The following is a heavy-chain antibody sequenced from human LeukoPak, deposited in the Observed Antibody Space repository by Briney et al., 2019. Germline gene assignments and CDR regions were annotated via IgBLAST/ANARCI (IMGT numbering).Heavy chain of an antibody. CDR3: ARSTAGLDY. CDR1: GFTFSSYW. J-gene: IGHJ4*02. Sequence: GGSLRLSCAAAGFTFSSYWMSWVRQAPGKGLEWVANIKPDGSEKYYVDSVKGRFTISRDNAKNSLYLQMNSLRPEDTALYYCARSTAGLDYWGQGTLVTVSS. CDR2: IKPDGSEK. D-gene: IGHD4-11*01. V-gene: IGHV3-7*01.